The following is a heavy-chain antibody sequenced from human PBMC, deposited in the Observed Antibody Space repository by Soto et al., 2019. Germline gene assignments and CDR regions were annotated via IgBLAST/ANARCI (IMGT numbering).Heavy chain of an antibody. CDR1: GGTFSSYA. CDR3: AHAWVIGGAFDI. D-gene: IGHD3-16*02. CDR2: IIPIFGTA. V-gene: IGHV1-69*13. Sequence: SVKVSFKASGGTFSSYAISWVRQAPGQGLEWMGGIIPIFGTANYAQKFQGRVTITADESTSTAYMELSSLRSEDTAVYYCAHAWVIGGAFDIWGQGTMVTV. J-gene: IGHJ3*02.